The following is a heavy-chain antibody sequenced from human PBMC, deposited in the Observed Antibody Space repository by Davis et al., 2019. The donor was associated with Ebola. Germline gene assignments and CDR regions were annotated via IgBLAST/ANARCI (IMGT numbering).Heavy chain of an antibody. Sequence: GESLKISCAASGFTFSSYWMSWVRQAPGKGLEWVSYISSSGSTIYYADSVKGRFTISRDNAKNSLYLQMNSLRAEDTAVYYCARDYGSGSYSFWFDPWGQGTLVTVSS. CDR1: GFTFSSYW. D-gene: IGHD3-10*01. V-gene: IGHV3-48*04. J-gene: IGHJ5*02. CDR3: ARDYGSGSYSFWFDP. CDR2: ISSSGSTI.